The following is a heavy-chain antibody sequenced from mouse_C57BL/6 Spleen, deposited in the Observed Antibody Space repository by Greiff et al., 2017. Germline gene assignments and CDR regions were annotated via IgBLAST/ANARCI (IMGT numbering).Heavy chain of an antibody. CDR1: GYTFTGYC. D-gene: IGHD3-2*02. CDR2: INPGSGGT. CDR3: ARATAHVSWFAY. Sequence: VQLQQPGAVLVKPGASVKMSCKASGYTFTGYCITWVKQRPGQGLEWIGVINPGSGGTSYNEKFKCKATLTVDTSSSTAYMQLSSLTSEDSAVYYCARATAHVSWFAYWGQGTLVTVSA. V-gene: IGHV1-55*01. J-gene: IGHJ3*01.